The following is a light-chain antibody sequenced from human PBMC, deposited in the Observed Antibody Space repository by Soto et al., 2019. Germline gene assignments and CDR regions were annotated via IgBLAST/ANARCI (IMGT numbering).Light chain of an antibody. CDR3: QQYGSSPMYT. CDR2: GTS. J-gene: IGKJ2*01. CDR1: QSISSY. Sequence: TQSPSSLSASVGDRVTITCRASQSISSYLAWYQQRPGQAPRLVIHGTSTRATGIPDRFSGSGSGTDFTLTISRLEPEDFAVYYCQQYGSSPMYTFGQGTKLEIK. V-gene: IGKV3-20*01.